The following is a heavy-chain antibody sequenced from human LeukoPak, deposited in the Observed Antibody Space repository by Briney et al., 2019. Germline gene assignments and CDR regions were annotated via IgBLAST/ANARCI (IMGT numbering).Heavy chain of an antibody. CDR3: ARDSYYYDH. CDR2: ITSDGGST. CDR1: GFSFSAYP. V-gene: IGHV3-64*01. Sequence: PGGSLRLSCAASGFSFSAYPMHWVRQAPGKGLEYVSAITSDGGSTYYANSVKGRSTISRDNSRNTLYLQMGSLRAEDMAVYYCARDSYYYDHWGQGTLVTVSS. J-gene: IGHJ4*02.